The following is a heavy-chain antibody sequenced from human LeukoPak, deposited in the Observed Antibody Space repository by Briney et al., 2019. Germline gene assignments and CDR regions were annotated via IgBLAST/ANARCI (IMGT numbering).Heavy chain of an antibody. D-gene: IGHD3-10*01. Sequence: AGGSLRLSCAASGFAFSRHGIHWVRQAPGKGLEWVAFIPYDGSNKFYADSVKGRFTISRDNSKNTLYLQMNSLRAEDTAVYYCAKGVGGSANYYYMDVWSKGTTVTVSS. J-gene: IGHJ6*03. CDR3: AKGVGGSANYYYMDV. V-gene: IGHV3-30*02. CDR1: GFAFSRHG. CDR2: IPYDGSNK.